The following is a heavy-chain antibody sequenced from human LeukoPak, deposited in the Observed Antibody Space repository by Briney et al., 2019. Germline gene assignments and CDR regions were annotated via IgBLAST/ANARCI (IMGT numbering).Heavy chain of an antibody. D-gene: IGHD3-16*01. J-gene: IGHJ4*02. V-gene: IGHV1-69*13. Sequence: SVKVSCKASGGTFSSYAISWVRQAPGQGLEWMGGIIPIFGTANYAQKFQGRVTITADESTSTAYMELSSLRSEDTAVYYCGRDSRMGGPRAFDSWGQGTLVTVSS. CDR2: IIPIFGTA. CDR1: GGTFSSYA. CDR3: GRDSRMGGPRAFDS.